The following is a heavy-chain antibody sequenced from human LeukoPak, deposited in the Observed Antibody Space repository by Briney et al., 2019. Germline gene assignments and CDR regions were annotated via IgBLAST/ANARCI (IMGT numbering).Heavy chain of an antibody. CDR1: GFTFNDYG. J-gene: IGHJ4*02. CDR2: ISSGGGYT. D-gene: IGHD6-19*01. Sequence: GGSLRLSCAASGFTFNDYGMNWVREAPGKGLEGVSFISSGGGYTYYADSVRGRFTISRDNAKNSLYLQMNSLRAEDTAVYYCAREGRAYSSGWDDYWGQGTLVTVSS. V-gene: IGHV3-21*01. CDR3: AREGRAYSSGWDDY.